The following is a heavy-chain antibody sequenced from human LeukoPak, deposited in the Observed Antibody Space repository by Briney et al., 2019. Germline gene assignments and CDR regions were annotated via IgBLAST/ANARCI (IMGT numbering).Heavy chain of an antibody. CDR2: IYYSGNT. CDR3: ARGPSSGYSYG. J-gene: IGHJ4*02. V-gene: IGHV4-59*01. CDR1: GGSISSYY. Sequence: PSETLSLTCTVSGGSISSYYWSWIRQPPGKGLEWIGYIYYSGNTNYNPSLKSRVTISVDTSKNQFSLNLNSVTAADTAVYYCARGPSSGYSYGWGQGTLVTVSS. D-gene: IGHD5-18*01.